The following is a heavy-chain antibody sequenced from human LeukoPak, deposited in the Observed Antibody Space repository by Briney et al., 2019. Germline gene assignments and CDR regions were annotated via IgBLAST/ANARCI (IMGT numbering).Heavy chain of an antibody. Sequence: ASVKVSCKASGYTFSSYGISWVRQAPGQGLEWMGWISAYNGNTNYAQKLQGRVTMTTDTSTSTAYMELRSLRSDDTAVYYCARDWGLRLHYYYYMDVWGKGTTVTVSS. CDR1: GYTFSSYG. CDR3: ARDWGLRLHYYYYMDV. J-gene: IGHJ6*03. CDR2: ISAYNGNT. V-gene: IGHV1-18*01. D-gene: IGHD4-17*01.